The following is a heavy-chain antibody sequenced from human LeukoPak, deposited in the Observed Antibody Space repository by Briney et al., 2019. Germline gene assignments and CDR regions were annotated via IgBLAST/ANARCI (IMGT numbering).Heavy chain of an antibody. CDR3: GMAMDV. CDR1: GFTFSSYW. D-gene: IGHD5-24*01. CDR2: IKQDGSEK. J-gene: IGHJ6*02. Sequence: GGSLRLSCAASGFTFSSYWMNWVRQAPGEGLEWVANIKQDGSEKYYVDSVKGRFTISRDNAKNSLYLQMSSLRAEDTAVYYCGMAMDVWGRGTTVTVSS. V-gene: IGHV3-7*05.